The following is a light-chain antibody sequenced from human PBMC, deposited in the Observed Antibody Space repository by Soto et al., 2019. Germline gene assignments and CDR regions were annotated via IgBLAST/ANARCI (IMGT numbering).Light chain of an antibody. CDR2: DAS. Sequence: EIVLTPSPGTLSLSPVERATLSCRASQSVSNNYLAWYQQKPGQAPRLLIYDASTRATGIPARFSGSGSGTEFTLTISSLQSEDFAVYYCHQYDSWTFGQGTKVDIK. CDR3: HQYDSWT. V-gene: IGKV3-20*01. CDR1: QSVSNNY. J-gene: IGKJ1*01.